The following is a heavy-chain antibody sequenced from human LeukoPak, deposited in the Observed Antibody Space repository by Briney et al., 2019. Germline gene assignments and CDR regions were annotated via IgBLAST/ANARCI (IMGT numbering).Heavy chain of an antibody. J-gene: IGHJ5*02. CDR1: GFTFDDYA. CDR3: AKGSVVVPAGNWFDP. D-gene: IGHD2-2*01. CDR2: ISWNSGSI. V-gene: IGHV3-9*01. Sequence: PGGSLRLSCAASGFTFDDYAMHWVRQAPGKGLEWVSGISWNSGSIGYADSVKGRFTISGDNAKNSLYLQMNSLRAEDTALYYCAKGSVVVPAGNWFDPWGQGTLVTVSS.